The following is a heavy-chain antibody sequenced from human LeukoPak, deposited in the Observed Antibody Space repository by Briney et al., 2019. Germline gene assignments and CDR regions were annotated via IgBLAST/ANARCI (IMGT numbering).Heavy chain of an antibody. V-gene: IGHV3-21*04. J-gene: IGHJ4*02. CDR3: AKDRYSSTTCSPDY. Sequence: PGGSLRLSCAASGFTFSTYSMNWVRQAPGKGLEWVSSISSSSSYIYYADSVKGRFTISRDNAKNSLYLQMNSLRAEDTAVYYCAKDRYSSTTCSPDYWGQGTLVTVSS. CDR2: ISSSSSYI. CDR1: GFTFSTYS. D-gene: IGHD2-2*01.